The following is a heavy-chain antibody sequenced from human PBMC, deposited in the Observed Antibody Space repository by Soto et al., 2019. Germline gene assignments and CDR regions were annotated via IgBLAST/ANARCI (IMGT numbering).Heavy chain of an antibody. J-gene: IGHJ4*02. CDR2: IRSKANSNTI. CDR3: TPDRVAGYCSSSSCYAF. CDR1: GFTFSDSA. V-gene: IGHV3-73*02. Sequence: EVQLVESGGGLVQPGGSLKLSCAASGFTFSDSAIHWVRQASGKGLEWVGRIRSKANSNTIAYDASVKGRFIISRDDSKNTAYLQMNSLKTEDTAVYYCTPDRVAGYCSSSSCYAFWGQGTLVTLSS. D-gene: IGHD2-2*01.